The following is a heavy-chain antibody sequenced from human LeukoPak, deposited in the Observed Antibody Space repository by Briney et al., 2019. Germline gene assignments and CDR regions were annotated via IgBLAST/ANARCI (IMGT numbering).Heavy chain of an antibody. CDR3: AKDRDPTTVTTMGSVLDP. CDR2: ISYDGSIK. CDR1: GFTFSSYG. Sequence: GGSLRLSCAASGFTFSSYGMHWVRQAPGKGLEWVAVISYDGSIKYYADSVKGRFTISRDNSKNTLYLQMNSLRAEDTAVYYCAKDRDPTTVTTMGSVLDPWGQGTLVTVSS. D-gene: IGHD4-17*01. J-gene: IGHJ5*02. V-gene: IGHV3-30*18.